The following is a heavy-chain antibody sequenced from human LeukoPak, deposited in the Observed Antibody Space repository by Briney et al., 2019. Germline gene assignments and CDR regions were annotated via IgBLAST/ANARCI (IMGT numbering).Heavy chain of an antibody. V-gene: IGHV3-48*03. CDR1: GFTFSSYE. D-gene: IGHD3-3*01. Sequence: GGSLRLSCAASGFTFSSYEMNWVRQAPGKGLEWVSYISSSGSTIYYADSVKGRFTISRDNAKNSLYLQMNSLRAEDTAVYYCARAYDFWSGYLVEAFDIWGQGTMVTVSS. CDR3: ARAYDFWSGYLVEAFDI. CDR2: ISSSGSTI. J-gene: IGHJ3*02.